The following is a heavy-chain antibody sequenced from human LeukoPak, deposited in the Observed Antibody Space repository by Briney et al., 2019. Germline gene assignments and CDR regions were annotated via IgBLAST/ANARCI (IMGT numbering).Heavy chain of an antibody. CDR2: INSGGNA. CDR3: ARSQGGTMSLRHFDL. CDR1: GFTVSSNY. Sequence: GGSLRLSCAASGFTVSSNYMNWVRQAPGKGLEWVSVINSGGNAYYAASVKGRFTISRDNSKNMLYLQMNSLRADDTAVYYCARSQGGTMSLRHFDLWGRGTLVTVSS. J-gene: IGHJ2*01. V-gene: IGHV3-53*01. D-gene: IGHD3-3*01.